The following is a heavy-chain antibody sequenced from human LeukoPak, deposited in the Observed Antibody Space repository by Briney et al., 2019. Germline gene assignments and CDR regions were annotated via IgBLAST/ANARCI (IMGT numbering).Heavy chain of an antibody. CDR1: GYSISSGYY. CDR3: AGGRTSSWFGH. CDR2: IYHSGST. Sequence: SGTLSLTCAVSGYSISSGYYWGWIRQPPGKGLEWIGSIYHSGSTYYNPSLKSRVTISVDTSKNQFSLKLSSVTAADTAVYYCAGGRTSSWFGHWGQGTLVTVSS. D-gene: IGHD2-2*01. V-gene: IGHV4-38-2*01. J-gene: IGHJ5*02.